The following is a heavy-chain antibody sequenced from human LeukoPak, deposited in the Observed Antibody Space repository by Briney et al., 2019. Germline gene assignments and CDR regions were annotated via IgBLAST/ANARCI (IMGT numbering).Heavy chain of an antibody. V-gene: IGHV4-30-2*01. CDR2: IYHSGST. CDR3: AREQNLYSSSWYYFDY. CDR1: GGSISSGGYS. J-gene: IGHJ4*02. Sequence: SQTLSLTCAVSGGSISSGGYSWSWIRQPPGKGLECIGYIYHSGSTYYNPSLKSRVTISVDRSKNQFSLKLSSVTAADTAVYYCAREQNLYSSSWYYFDYWGQGTLVTVSS. D-gene: IGHD6-13*01.